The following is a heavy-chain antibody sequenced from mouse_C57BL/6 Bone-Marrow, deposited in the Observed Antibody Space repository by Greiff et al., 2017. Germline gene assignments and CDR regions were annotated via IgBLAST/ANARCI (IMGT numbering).Heavy chain of an antibody. CDR3: ARWLLRAY. D-gene: IGHD2-3*01. V-gene: IGHV1-82*01. Sequence: VQGVESGPELVKPGASVKISCKASGYAFSSSWMNWVKQRPGKGLEWIGRIYPGDGDTNYNGKFKGKATLTADKSSSTAYMQLSSLTSEDSAVYFCARWLLRAYWGQGTLVTVSA. J-gene: IGHJ3*01. CDR2: IYPGDGDT. CDR1: GYAFSSSW.